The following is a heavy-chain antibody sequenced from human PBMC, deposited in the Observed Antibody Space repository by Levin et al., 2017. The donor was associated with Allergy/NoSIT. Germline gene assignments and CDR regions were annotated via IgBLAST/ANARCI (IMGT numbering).Heavy chain of an antibody. Sequence: ASVKVSCKTSGYTFSNYDINWVRQATGQGPEWMGWVNPNSHNTGYAQKFRGRVTMTTDSSISTAYMQLSSLRFEDTAIYYCVKGGTSCTGSSCYDYWGQGTLVTVAS. D-gene: IGHD2-8*02. V-gene: IGHV1-8*01. J-gene: IGHJ4*02. CDR2: VNPNSHNT. CDR3: VKGGTSCTGSSCYDY. CDR1: GYTFSNYD.